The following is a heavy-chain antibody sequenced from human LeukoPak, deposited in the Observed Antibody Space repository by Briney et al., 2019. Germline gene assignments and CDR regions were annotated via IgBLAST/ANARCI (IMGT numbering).Heavy chain of an antibody. CDR2: INHSGST. CDR3: ARGPYVSGLYYYYYYYMDV. D-gene: IGHD6-25*01. V-gene: IGHV4-34*01. Sequence: EPSQTLSLTCAVYGGSFSGYYWSWIRQPPGKGLEWIGEINHSGSTNYNPSLKSRVTISVDTSKNQFSLKLSSVTAADTAVYYCARGPYVSGLYYYYYYYMDVWGKGTTVTVSS. J-gene: IGHJ6*03. CDR1: GGSFSGYY.